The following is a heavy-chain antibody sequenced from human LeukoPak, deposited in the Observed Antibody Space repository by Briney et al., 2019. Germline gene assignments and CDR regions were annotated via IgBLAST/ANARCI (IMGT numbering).Heavy chain of an antibody. D-gene: IGHD3-22*01. V-gene: IGHV4-39*01. J-gene: IGHJ4*02. CDR1: GGSISSSSYY. CDR3: ARTDFDSSGYYFDY. Sequence: SETLSLTCTVSGGSISSSSYYWGWIRQPPGKGLEWIGSIYYSGSTYYNPSLKSRVTISVDTSKNQFSLKLSSVTAADTAVYYCARTDFDSSGYYFDYWGQGTLVTVSS. CDR2: IYYSGST.